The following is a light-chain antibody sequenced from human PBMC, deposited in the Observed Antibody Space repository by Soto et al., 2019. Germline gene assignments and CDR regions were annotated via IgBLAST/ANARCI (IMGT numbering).Light chain of an antibody. J-gene: IGKJ1*01. CDR1: QSVSSSY. CDR3: PQYDTSPWT. V-gene: IGKV3-20*01. Sequence: IVLTQSPGTLSLSPGERATLSCRASQSVSSSYLAWYLQIPGQAPSLLIYGASSRASGIPDRFSGSGSGTDFTLTISRLEPEDFAVYFCPQYDTSPWTFGQGTRVEI. CDR2: GAS.